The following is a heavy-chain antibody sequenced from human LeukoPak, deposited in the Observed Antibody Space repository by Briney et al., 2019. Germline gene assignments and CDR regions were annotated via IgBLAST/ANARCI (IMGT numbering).Heavy chain of an antibody. CDR1: GFTFSSYG. D-gene: IGHD1-1*01. Sequence: GGSLRLSCAASGFTFSSYGMHWVRQAPGKGLEWVAVISYDGSNKYYADSVKGRFTISRDNSKNTLYLQMNSLRAEDTAVYYCAKDSGYNWNDGGDYWGQGTLLTVSS. CDR3: AKDSGYNWNDGGDY. CDR2: ISYDGSNK. V-gene: IGHV3-30*18. J-gene: IGHJ4*02.